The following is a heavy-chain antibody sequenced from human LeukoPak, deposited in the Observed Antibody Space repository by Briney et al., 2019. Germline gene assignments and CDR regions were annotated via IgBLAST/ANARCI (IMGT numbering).Heavy chain of an antibody. V-gene: IGHV4-59*01. J-gene: IGHJ6*03. CDR2: IYYSGNT. Sequence: PSETLSLTCTVSDGSISSYYWSWIRQPPGSGLEWIGNIYYSGNTNYNPSLKSRVTISVNTSKNQFSLKLSSVTAADTAVYYCATEIKTGYSSSSGGGYYYMDVWGKGTTVTVSS. CDR3: ATEIKTGYSSSSGGGYYYMDV. D-gene: IGHD6-13*01. CDR1: DGSISSYY.